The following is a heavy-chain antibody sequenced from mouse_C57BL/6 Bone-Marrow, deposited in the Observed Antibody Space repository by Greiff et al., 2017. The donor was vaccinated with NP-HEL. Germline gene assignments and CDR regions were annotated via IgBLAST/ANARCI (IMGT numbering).Heavy chain of an antibody. CDR3: ASSMVTTRTWFAY. CDR2: IYPGSGNT. V-gene: IGHV1-76*01. J-gene: IGHJ3*01. Sequence: QVQLQQSGAELVRPGASVKLSCKASGYTFTDYYINWVKQRPGQGLAWIARIYPGSGNTYYNEKFKGKATLTAEKSSSTAYMQLSSLTSEDSAVYFCASSMVTTRTWFAYWGQGTLVTVSA. D-gene: IGHD2-2*01. CDR1: GYTFTDYY.